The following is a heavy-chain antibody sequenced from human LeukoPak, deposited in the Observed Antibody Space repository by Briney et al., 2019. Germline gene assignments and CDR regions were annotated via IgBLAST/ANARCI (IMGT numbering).Heavy chain of an antibody. D-gene: IGHD3-22*01. Sequence: PSETLSLTRAVSGYSISSGYYWGWIRQPPGKGLEWIGSIYHSGSTYYNPSLKSRVTISVDTSKNQFSLKLSSVTAADTAVYYCARYSYYYDSSGYYLDYWGQGTLVTVSS. CDR1: GYSISSGYY. J-gene: IGHJ4*02. CDR2: IYHSGST. V-gene: IGHV4-38-2*01. CDR3: ARYSYYYDSSGYYLDY.